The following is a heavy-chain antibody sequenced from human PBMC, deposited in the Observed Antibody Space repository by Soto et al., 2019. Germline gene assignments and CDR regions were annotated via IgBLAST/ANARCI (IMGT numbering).Heavy chain of an antibody. J-gene: IGHJ4*02. V-gene: IGHV3-33*01. D-gene: IGHD6-13*01. CDR1: GFTFSSYG. CDR2: IWYDGSNK. CDR3: ARDRVYSSSWPDY. Sequence: QVQLVESGGGVVQPGRSLRLSCAASGFTFSSYGMHWVRQAPGKGLEWVAVIWYDGSNKYYADSVKGRFTISRDNSKNTLSLQMNSLRAEDTAVYYCARDRVYSSSWPDYWGQGTLVTVSS.